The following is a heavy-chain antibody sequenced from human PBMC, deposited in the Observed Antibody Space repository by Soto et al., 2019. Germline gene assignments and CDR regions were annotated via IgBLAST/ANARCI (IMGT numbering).Heavy chain of an antibody. CDR3: ARHYIVVVPAAIHYYYYGMDV. CDR2: IIPIFGTA. D-gene: IGHD2-2*01. CDR1: GGTFSSYA. Sequence: SVKVSCKASGGTFSSYAISWVRQAPGQGLEWMGGIIPIFGTANYAQKYQGRVTITADKSTSTAYMELSSLRSGDTAVYYSARHYIVVVPAAIHYYYYGMDVLGQGTTVTVSS. V-gene: IGHV1-69*06. J-gene: IGHJ6*02.